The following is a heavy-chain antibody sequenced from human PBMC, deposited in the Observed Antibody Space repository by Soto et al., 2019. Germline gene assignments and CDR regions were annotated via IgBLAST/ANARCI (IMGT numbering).Heavy chain of an antibody. CDR2: IKQDGSQK. Sequence: GGSLRLSCAASGFTFSSYWMTWVRQAPGKGLEWVANIKQDGSQKYYVDSVKGRFTISRDNAKNSLYLQMNSLRAEDTAVYYCARSIATMVRGVIMSPNWFDPWGQGTLVTVSS. CDR1: GFTFSSYW. CDR3: ARSIATMVRGVIMSPNWFDP. D-gene: IGHD3-10*01. V-gene: IGHV3-7*01. J-gene: IGHJ5*02.